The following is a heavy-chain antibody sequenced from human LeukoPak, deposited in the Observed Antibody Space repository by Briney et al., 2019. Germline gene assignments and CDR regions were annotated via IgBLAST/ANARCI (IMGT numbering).Heavy chain of an antibody. CDR2: IKQDGSEK. CDR1: GFPFSDYW. CDR3: ARDGRFSYGAFDI. D-gene: IGHD3-3*01. V-gene: IGHV3-7*01. J-gene: IGHJ3*02. Sequence: GSLRLSFVASGFPFSDYWMTWVRQAPGKGLEGVANIKQDGSEKFYVDSVKGRFTISRDNAKNSLYLQMNSLRAEDTAVYYCARDGRFSYGAFDIWGQGTMVTVSS.